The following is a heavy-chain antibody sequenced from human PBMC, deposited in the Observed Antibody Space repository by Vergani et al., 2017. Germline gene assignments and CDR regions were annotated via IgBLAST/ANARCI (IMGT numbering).Heavy chain of an antibody. J-gene: IGHJ5*02. CDR2: IKQDGSEK. D-gene: IGHD2-15*01. CDR3: ARAIVVARNWFDP. CDR1: GFTFSSYW. V-gene: IGHV3-7*01. Sequence: EVQLVESGGGLVQPGGSLRLSCAASGFTFSSYWMSWVRQAPGKGLEWVANIKQDGSEKYYVDSVKGRFTISRDNAKNSLYLQMNSLRAEDTAVYYCARAIVVARNWFDPWGQGTLVTVSS.